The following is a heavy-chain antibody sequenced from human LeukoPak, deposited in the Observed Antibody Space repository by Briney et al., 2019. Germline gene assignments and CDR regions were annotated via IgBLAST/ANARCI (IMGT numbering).Heavy chain of an antibody. CDR2: INPSGGST. V-gene: IGHV1-46*01. Sequence: ASVKVSCKASGYTFTTYYMHWVRQAPGQGLEWMGIINPSGGSTTYAQKFQGRVTITRDTSTNTVYMEVSSLRSDDTAVYYCARDKSGSLDYWGQGTLVTVSS. CDR3: ARDKSGSLDY. D-gene: IGHD1-26*01. J-gene: IGHJ4*02. CDR1: GYTFTTYY.